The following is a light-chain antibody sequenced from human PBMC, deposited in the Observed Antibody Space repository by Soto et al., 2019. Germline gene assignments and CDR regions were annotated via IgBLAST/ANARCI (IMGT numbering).Light chain of an antibody. CDR1: SSNIGSNY. V-gene: IGLV1-47*01. CDR2: RNN. CDR3: AAWDDSLSGL. Sequence: VLTQPPSASGTPGQRVTISCSGSSSNIGSNYVYWYQQLPGTAPKLLIYRNNQRPSGVPDRFSGSKSGTSASLAISGLRSEDEADYYCAAWDDSLSGLFGGGTQLTVL. J-gene: IGLJ2*01.